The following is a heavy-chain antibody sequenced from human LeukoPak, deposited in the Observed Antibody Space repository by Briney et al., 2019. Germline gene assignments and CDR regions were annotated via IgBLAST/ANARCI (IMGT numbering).Heavy chain of an antibody. Sequence: GESLKISCKGSGYSFTSYWIGWVRQMPGKGPEWMGIINPGDSDTRYSPSFQGQVTISVDKSISTAYLQWSSLEAPDTAMYFCATVPRIPAVGNTEYFRHWGQGTLVSVSS. V-gene: IGHV5-51*01. CDR1: GYSFTSYW. D-gene: IGHD6-13*01. J-gene: IGHJ1*01. CDR2: INPGDSDT. CDR3: ATVPRIPAVGNTEYFRH.